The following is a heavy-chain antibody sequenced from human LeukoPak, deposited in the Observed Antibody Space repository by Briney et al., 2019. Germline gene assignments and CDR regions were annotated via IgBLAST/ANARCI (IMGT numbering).Heavy chain of an antibody. V-gene: IGHV4-38-2*02. J-gene: IGHJ4*02. Sequence: SETLSLTCTVSGYSISSGYYWGWIRQPPGKGLEWTGSIYHSGRTFYNPSLKSRVTISVDTSKNQFSLKLTSVTAADTALYYCAKDTGYSSSWSFFDYWGQGILVTVSS. CDR1: GYSISSGYY. CDR2: IYHSGRT. CDR3: AKDTGYSSSWSFFDY. D-gene: IGHD6-13*01.